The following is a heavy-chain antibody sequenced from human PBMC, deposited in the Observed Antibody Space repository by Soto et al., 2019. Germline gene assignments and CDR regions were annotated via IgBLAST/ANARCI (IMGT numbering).Heavy chain of an antibody. CDR2: INHSGST. V-gene: IGHV4-34*01. J-gene: IGHJ4*02. CDR1: GGTFSGYY. CDR3: ARDPSRGLPDY. D-gene: IGHD3-10*01. Sequence: SETLSLTCAVYGGTFSGYYWSWIRQPPGKGLEWIGEINHSGSTNYNPSLKSRVTISVDKSKNQYSLKLNSVTAADTAVYYCARDPSRGLPDYWGQGTLVTVSS.